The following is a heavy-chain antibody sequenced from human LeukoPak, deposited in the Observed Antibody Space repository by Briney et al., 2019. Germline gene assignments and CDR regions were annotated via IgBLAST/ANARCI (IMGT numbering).Heavy chain of an antibody. J-gene: IGHJ4*02. CDR1: GYTFTSYG. D-gene: IGHD3-22*01. CDR3: ARDATYYYDSSGYYPFDY. Sequence: ASVKVSRKASGYTFTSYGISWVRQAPGQGLEWMGWISAYNGNTNYAQKLQGRVTMTTDTSTSTAYMELRSLRSDDTAVYYCARDATYYYDSSGYYPFDYWGQGTLVTVSS. CDR2: ISAYNGNT. V-gene: IGHV1-18*01.